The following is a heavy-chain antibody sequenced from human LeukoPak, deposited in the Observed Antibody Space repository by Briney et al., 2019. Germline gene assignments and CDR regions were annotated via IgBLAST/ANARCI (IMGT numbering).Heavy chain of an antibody. J-gene: IGHJ6*03. D-gene: IGHD3-10*01. CDR2: IKQDGSEK. CDR3: AREGIMVRGVITFHYYYYMDV. Sequence: GGSLRLSCAASGFTFSSYWMSWVRQAPGKGLGWVANIKQDGSEKYYVDSVKGRFTISRDNAKNSLYLQMNSLRAEDTAAYYCAREGIMVRGVITFHYYYYMDVWGKGTTVTVSS. CDR1: GFTFSSYW. V-gene: IGHV3-7*01.